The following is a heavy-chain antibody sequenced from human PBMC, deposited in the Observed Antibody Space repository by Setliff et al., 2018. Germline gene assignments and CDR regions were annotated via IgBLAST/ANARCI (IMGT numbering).Heavy chain of an antibody. D-gene: IGHD1-1*01. CDR3: ARELAINGFDI. J-gene: IGHJ3*02. CDR2: IIPIFGTA. V-gene: IGHV1-69*05. CDR1: GDTFSSYA. Sequence: GASVKVSCKASGDTFSSYAINWVRQAPGQGLEWMGGIIPIFGTANYAQKFQGRLTITTVGSTSTAYMELSSLRSEDTAVHYCARELAINGFDIWGQGTMVTVSS.